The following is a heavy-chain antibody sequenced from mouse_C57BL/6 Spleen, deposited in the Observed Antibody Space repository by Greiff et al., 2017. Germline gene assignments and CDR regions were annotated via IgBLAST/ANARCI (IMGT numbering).Heavy chain of an antibody. Sequence: EVKLMESGGGLVKPGGSLKLSCAASGFTFSSYAMSWVRQTPEKRLEWVATISDGGSYTYYPDNVKGRFTISRDNAKNNLYLQMSHLKSEDTAMYYCARAQATSYAMDYWGQGTSVTVSS. V-gene: IGHV5-4*03. CDR2: ISDGGSYT. CDR3: ARAQATSYAMDY. CDR1: GFTFSSYA. D-gene: IGHD3-2*02. J-gene: IGHJ4*01.